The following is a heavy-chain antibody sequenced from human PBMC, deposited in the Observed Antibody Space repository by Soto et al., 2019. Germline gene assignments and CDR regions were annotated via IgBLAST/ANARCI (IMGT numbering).Heavy chain of an antibody. V-gene: IGHV2-5*02. D-gene: IGHD6-19*01. CDR1: GFSLSTSGVG. CDR3: AQLVVAGVTYYFDY. Sequence: QITLKESGPTLVKPTQTLTLTCTFSGFSLSTSGVGVGWIRQPPGKALEWLAFIYWDDDKRYSPSLKRRLTIIKDTSKNHVVLRMTNMDPVDTATYNWAQLVVAGVTYYFDYWGQGTLVTVSS. J-gene: IGHJ4*02. CDR2: IYWDDDK.